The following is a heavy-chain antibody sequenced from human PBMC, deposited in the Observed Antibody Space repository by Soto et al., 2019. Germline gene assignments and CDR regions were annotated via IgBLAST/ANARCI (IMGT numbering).Heavy chain of an antibody. D-gene: IGHD6-19*01. CDR1: GGTFSSYT. J-gene: IGHJ6*02. V-gene: IGHV1-69*02. Sequence: QVQLVQSGAEVKKPGSSVKVSCKASGGTFSSYTISWVRQAPGQVLEWMGRIIPILGIANYAQKFQGRVTITADKSTSTAYMELSSLISEDTAVYYCARGIAVAARHYYYGMDVWGQGTTVTVSS. CDR2: IIPILGIA. CDR3: ARGIAVAARHYYYGMDV.